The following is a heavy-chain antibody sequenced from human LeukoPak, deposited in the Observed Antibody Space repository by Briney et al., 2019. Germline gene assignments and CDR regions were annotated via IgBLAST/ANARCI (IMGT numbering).Heavy chain of an antibody. V-gene: IGHV4-59*01. Sequence: PSESLSLTCTVSGGSISSYYWSWIRQPPGKGLEWIGYIYYSGSTNYNPSLKSRVTISVDTSKNQFSLKLSSVTAADTAVYYCAKAANEWELLAGYFDYWGQGTLVTVSS. J-gene: IGHJ4*02. CDR1: GGSISSYY. CDR3: AKAANEWELLAGYFDY. D-gene: IGHD1-26*01. CDR2: IYYSGST.